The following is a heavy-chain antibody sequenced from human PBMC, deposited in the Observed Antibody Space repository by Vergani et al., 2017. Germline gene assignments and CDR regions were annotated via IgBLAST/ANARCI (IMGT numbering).Heavy chain of an antibody. CDR1: GYTFTSYD. Sequence: QVPLVQSGAAVKKPGASVKVSCKASGYTFTSYDINWVRQATGQGLEWMGRIIPILGIANYAQKFQGRVTITADKSTSTAYMELSSLRSEDTAVYYCARGDGAPNAFDIWGQGTMVTVSS. J-gene: IGHJ3*02. CDR3: ARGDGAPNAFDI. D-gene: IGHD5-24*01. CDR2: IIPILGIA. V-gene: IGHV1-69*09.